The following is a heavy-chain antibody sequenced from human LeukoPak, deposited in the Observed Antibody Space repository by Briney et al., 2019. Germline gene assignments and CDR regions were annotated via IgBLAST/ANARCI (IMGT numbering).Heavy chain of an antibody. CDR3: ARSYGSGSYYNVLGY. Sequence: GGSLRLSCAASGFTFSSYAMRWVRQAPGKGLEWVSYISSSSGTIYYADSVKGRFTISRDNAKNSLYLQMNSLRAEDTAVYYCARSYGSGSYYNVLGYWGQGTLVTVSS. D-gene: IGHD3-10*01. CDR2: ISSSSGTI. CDR1: GFTFSSYA. J-gene: IGHJ4*02. V-gene: IGHV3-48*01.